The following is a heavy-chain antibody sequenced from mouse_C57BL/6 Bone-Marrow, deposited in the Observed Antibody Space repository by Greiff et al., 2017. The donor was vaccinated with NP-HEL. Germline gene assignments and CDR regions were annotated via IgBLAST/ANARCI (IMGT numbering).Heavy chain of an antibody. V-gene: IGHV1-69*01. J-gene: IGHJ2*01. Sequence: QVQLQQPGAELVMPGASVKLSCKASGYTFTSYWMHWVKQRPGQGLEWIGEIDPSDSYTNYNQKFKGKSTLTVDKSSSTAYVQLSSLTSEDSAVYYCARETGTDFDYWGQGTTLTVSS. D-gene: IGHD4-1*01. CDR2: IDPSDSYT. CDR3: ARETGTDFDY. CDR1: GYTFTSYW.